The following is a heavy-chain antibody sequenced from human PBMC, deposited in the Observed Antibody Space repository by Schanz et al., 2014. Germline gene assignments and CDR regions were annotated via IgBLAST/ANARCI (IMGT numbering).Heavy chain of an antibody. J-gene: IGHJ6*02. V-gene: IGHV1-2*04. Sequence: QVQLVQSGAEVKKPGSSVKVSCKASGYTFSDYYIHWVRQAPGQGLEWMGWINPNTGGTNFAQKFQGWVTVTRDTSISTVYMELSRVTYEDTAVYYCARDDRAYFYGMDVWGQGTTVTVSS. D-gene: IGHD3-22*01. CDR1: GYTFSDYY. CDR2: INPNTGGT. CDR3: ARDDRAYFYGMDV.